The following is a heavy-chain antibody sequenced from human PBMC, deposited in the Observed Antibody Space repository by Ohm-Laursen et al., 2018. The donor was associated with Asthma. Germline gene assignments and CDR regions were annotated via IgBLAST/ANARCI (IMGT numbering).Heavy chain of an antibody. CDR3: TTDPGRITMIRGTY. Sequence: SLRLSCAASGFTFSSNYMSWVRQAPGKGLEWVGRIKSNTDGGPTDYGAPVKGRFTISRDDSKNTLYLQMNSLKTEDTGVYYCTTDPGRITMIRGTYWGQGTLVTVSS. D-gene: IGHD3-10*01. V-gene: IGHV3-15*01. CDR2: IKSNTDGGPT. CDR1: GFTFSSNY. J-gene: IGHJ4*02.